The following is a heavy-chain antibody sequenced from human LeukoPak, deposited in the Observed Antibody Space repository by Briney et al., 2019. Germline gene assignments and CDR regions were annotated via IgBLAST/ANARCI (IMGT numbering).Heavy chain of an antibody. V-gene: IGHV4-59*12. Sequence: SETLSLTCTVSGGSISSYYWSWIRQPPGKGLEWIGYIYYSGSTNYDPSLKSRVTISVDTSKNQFSLKLRFVTAADTAVYYCARVRCSGGSCPYYYYYYYMDVWGKGTTVTVSS. CDR2: IYYSGST. CDR1: GGSISSYY. J-gene: IGHJ6*03. D-gene: IGHD2-15*01. CDR3: ARVRCSGGSCPYYYYYYYMDV.